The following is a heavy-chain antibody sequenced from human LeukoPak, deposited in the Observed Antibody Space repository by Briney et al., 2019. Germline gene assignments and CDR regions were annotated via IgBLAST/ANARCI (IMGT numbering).Heavy chain of an antibody. CDR3: ARAGSSTVTTVDNWFDP. Sequence: GGSLRLSCAASGFTFSSYWMSWVRQAPGKGLEWVANIKQDGSEKYYVDSVKGRFTISRDNAKNSLYLQMNNLSAEDTAVYYCARAGSSTVTTVDNWFDPWGQGTLVTVSS. J-gene: IGHJ5*02. V-gene: IGHV3-7*01. CDR1: GFTFSSYW. CDR2: IKQDGSEK. D-gene: IGHD4-17*01.